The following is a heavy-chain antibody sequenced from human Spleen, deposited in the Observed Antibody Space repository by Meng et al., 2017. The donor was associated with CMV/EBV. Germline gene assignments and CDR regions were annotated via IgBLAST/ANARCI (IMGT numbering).Heavy chain of an antibody. J-gene: IGHJ6*02. CDR1: GGSFSGYY. D-gene: IGHD2-2*01. Sequence: SETLSLTCAVHGGSFSGYYWGWIRQPPGKGLEWIGEADHSGDYIYNPSLRSRVFISLDTSNNRFSLKLNSVTAADTAVYYCMRGREIVVVPAATGSRTYYSYAMDVWGQGTTVTVSS. CDR2: ADHSGDY. V-gene: IGHV4-34*01. CDR3: MRGREIVVVPAATGSRTYYSYAMDV.